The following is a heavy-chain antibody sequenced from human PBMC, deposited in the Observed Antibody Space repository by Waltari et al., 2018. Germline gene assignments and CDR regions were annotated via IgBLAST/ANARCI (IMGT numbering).Heavy chain of an antibody. J-gene: IGHJ4*02. Sequence: QLQLQESGPGLVKPPETLSLTCTVSGGSISSSSYYWGWIRQPPEKGLEWVASMDYSGITYDNPSLKSRVTISVDTSTSTVYMELSSLRSEDTAVYYCARGDDILTGYYSPPSGYWGQGTLVTVSS. V-gene: IGHV4-39*07. CDR3: ARGDDILTGYYSPPSGY. D-gene: IGHD3-9*01. CDR2: MDYSGIT. CDR1: GGSISSSSYY.